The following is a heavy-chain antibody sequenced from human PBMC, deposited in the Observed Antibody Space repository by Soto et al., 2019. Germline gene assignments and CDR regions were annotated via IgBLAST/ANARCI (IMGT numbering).Heavy chain of an antibody. CDR2: IYYSGST. J-gene: IGHJ5*02. CDR3: ARCELYYDNNWFDP. V-gene: IGHV4-31*03. CDR1: GGSISSGGYY. D-gene: IGHD3-9*01. Sequence: SETLSLTCTVSGGSISSGGYYLSWIRPHPGKGLEWIGYIYYSGSTNYNPSLKSRVTISVDTSKNQFSLKLSSVTAADTAVYYCARCELYYDNNWFDPWGQGTLVTVSS.